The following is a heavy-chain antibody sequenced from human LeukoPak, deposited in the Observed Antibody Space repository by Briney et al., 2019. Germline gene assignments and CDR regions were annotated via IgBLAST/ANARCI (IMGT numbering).Heavy chain of an antibody. CDR1: GYSISSGYW. Sequence: SETLSFTCTVSGYSISSGYWWGWIRQPPGKGLEWIGSIYHSGSTYYHPSLKSRVTMSVDTSRNQFSLKLNSVTAADTAVYYCARGGLSTVYWNFDLWGRGTLVTVSS. V-gene: IGHV4-38-2*02. D-gene: IGHD4-17*01. CDR3: ARGGLSTVYWNFDL. J-gene: IGHJ2*01. CDR2: IYHSGST.